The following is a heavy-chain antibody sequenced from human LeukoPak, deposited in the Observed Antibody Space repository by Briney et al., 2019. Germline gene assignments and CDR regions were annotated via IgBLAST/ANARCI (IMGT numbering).Heavy chain of an antibody. V-gene: IGHV3-15*01. CDR1: GFTFSSYG. D-gene: IGHD3-3*01. Sequence: PGGSLRLSCAASGFTFSSYGMHWVRQAPGKGLEWVGRIKSKTDGGTTDHAAPVKGRFTISRDDSKNTLYLQMNSLKTEDTAVYYCTTLAHPKYTPSYDFWSGYNIDEDYWGQGTLVTVSS. CDR3: TTLAHPKYTPSYDFWSGYNIDEDY. J-gene: IGHJ4*02. CDR2: IKSKTDGGTT.